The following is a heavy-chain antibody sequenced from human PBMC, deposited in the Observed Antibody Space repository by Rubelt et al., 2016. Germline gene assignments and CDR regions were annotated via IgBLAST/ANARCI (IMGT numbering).Heavy chain of an antibody. D-gene: IGHD5-18*01. Sequence: QVQLQESGPGLVKPSGTLSLTCAVSGASISSSNWWSWVRQPPGKGLEWIGEIYHSGSTSYNPSLKGRVTIPVDKSKNQFSRKLSSVTAADTAVSYCARQSWIQHPWYFDQWGQGTLVTVSS. J-gene: IGHJ4*02. V-gene: IGHV4-4*02. CDR2: IYHSGST. CDR1: GASISSSNW. CDR3: ARQSWIQHPWYFDQ.